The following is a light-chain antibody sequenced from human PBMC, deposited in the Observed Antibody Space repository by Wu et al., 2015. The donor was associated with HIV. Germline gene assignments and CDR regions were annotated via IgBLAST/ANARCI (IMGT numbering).Light chain of an antibody. V-gene: IGKV3-11*01. CDR3: QQRRTWPLT. CDR2: NTS. CDR1: QNVNNY. Sequence: EIVLTQSPGTLSLSPGERATLSCRATQNVNNYLAWYQQKPGQTPRLLIYNTSNRATGIPARFTGSGSGADFNLTISSLEPEDFAIYYCQQRRTWPLTFGQGTRL. J-gene: IGKJ5*01.